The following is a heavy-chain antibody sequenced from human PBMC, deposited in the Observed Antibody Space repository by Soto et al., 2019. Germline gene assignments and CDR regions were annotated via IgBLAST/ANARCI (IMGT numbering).Heavy chain of an antibody. Sequence: PSETLSLTCTVSGGSISSYYWSWIRQPAGKGLEWIGRIHTSGSTNYNPSLKSRVTMSVDTSKNQFSLKLSSVTAADTAVYYCEGIRIQLRLRKGDAFDIWGQGTMVTVSS. CDR1: GGSISSYY. J-gene: IGHJ3*02. CDR2: IHTSGST. CDR3: EGIRIQLRLRKGDAFDI. D-gene: IGHD5-18*01. V-gene: IGHV4-4*07.